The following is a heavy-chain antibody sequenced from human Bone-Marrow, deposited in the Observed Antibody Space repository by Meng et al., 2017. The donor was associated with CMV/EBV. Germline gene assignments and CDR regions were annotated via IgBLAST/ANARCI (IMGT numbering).Heavy chain of an antibody. CDR3: ARDLGYGFFDP. J-gene: IGHJ5*02. CDR1: GFTFSSYA. Sequence: GESLKIPCAASGFTFSSYAMSWVRQAPGKGLEWVSAIRGSGGSTYYADSVKGRFTISRDNSKNTLYLQMNSLRAEDTAVYYCARDLGYGFFDPWGQGTLVTVSS. D-gene: IGHD5-12*01. CDR2: IRGSGGST. V-gene: IGHV3-23*01.